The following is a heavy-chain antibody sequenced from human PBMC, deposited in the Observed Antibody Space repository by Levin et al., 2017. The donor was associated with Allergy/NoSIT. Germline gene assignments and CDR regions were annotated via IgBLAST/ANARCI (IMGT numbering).Heavy chain of an antibody. J-gene: IGHJ4*02. Sequence: QPGESLKISCAASGFTFSSYDMSWVRQAPGKGLEWVSAIRGSASKTFYADSVKGRFTISRDNSKNTVSLQMNSLRAEDTAIYYCVPGIAVTGSPTDHWGQGTLVTVSS. D-gene: IGHD6-19*01. CDR3: VPGIAVTGSPTDH. CDR2: IRGSASKT. V-gene: IGHV3-23*01. CDR1: GFTFSSYD.